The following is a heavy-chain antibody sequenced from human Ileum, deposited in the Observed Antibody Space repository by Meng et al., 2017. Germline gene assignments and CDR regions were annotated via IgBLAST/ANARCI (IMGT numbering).Heavy chain of an antibody. CDR3: ARVGAVASFDY. V-gene: IGHV1-46*01. D-gene: IGHD6-19*01. J-gene: IGHJ4*02. CDR1: GYTFTSYY. Sequence: QVRLVRLVDEVKKPGASVKVSGKASGYTFTSYYMHWVRQAPGQGLEWMGIINPSGGSTSYAQKFQGRVTMTRDTSTSTVYMGLSSLRSEDTAVYYCARVGAVASFDYWGQGTLVTVSS. CDR2: INPSGGST.